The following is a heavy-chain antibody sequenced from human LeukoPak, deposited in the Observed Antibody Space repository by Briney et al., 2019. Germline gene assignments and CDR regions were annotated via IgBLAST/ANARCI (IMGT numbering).Heavy chain of an antibody. V-gene: IGHV3-43*02. CDR3: ARDSQEFFQH. J-gene: IGHJ1*01. Sequence: PAGSRRLACPVSGFTFDNYAIHCVSQAPKNVSEWVSPIIGVVGSTYYADSMKGRFTISRDNSKNTLYLQMNSLRTEDTALYYCARDSQEFFQHWGQGTLVTVSS. CDR2: IIGVVGST. CDR1: GFTFDNYA.